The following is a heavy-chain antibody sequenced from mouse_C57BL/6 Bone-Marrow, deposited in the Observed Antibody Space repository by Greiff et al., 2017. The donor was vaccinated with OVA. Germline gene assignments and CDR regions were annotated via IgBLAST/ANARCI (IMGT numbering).Heavy chain of an antibody. CDR3: GRPPGDGGYFDV. D-gene: IGHD3-3*01. CDR1: GFSFNTYA. V-gene: IGHV10-1*01. CDR2: IRSKSNNYAT. J-gene: IGHJ1*03. Sequence: EVQLVESGGGLVQPKGSLKLSCAASGFSFNTYAMNWVRQAPGKGLEWVARIRSKSNNYATYYADSVKARFTISRDDSESMLYLHKNNLKTEDTAMEYWGRPPGDGGYFDVWGTGTTVTVSS.